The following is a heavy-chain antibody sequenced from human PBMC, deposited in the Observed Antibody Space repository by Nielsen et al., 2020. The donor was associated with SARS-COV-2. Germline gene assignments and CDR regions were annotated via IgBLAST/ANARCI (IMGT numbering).Heavy chain of an antibody. J-gene: IGHJ6*02. CDR2: IGTAGDT. D-gene: IGHD2-21*02. Sequence: GESLKISCAASGFTFSSYDMHWVRQATGKGLEWVSAIGTAGDTYYPGSVKGRFTISRENAKNSLYLQMNSLRAGDTAVYYCARASGLSYCGGDCYGYYYYGMDVWGQGTTVTVSS. CDR3: ARASGLSYCGGDCYGYYYYGMDV. CDR1: GFTFSSYD. V-gene: IGHV3-13*04.